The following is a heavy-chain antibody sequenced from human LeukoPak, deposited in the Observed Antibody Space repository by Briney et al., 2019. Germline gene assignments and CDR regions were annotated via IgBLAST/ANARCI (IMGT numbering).Heavy chain of an antibody. J-gene: IGHJ5*02. Sequence: ASVKVSCKASGYTFTGYYMHWVRQAPGQGLEWMGWINPNSGGTNYAQKFQGRVTMTRDTSISTACMELSRLRSDDTAVYYCARDRAGPYDSSGYYPWGQGTLVTVSS. CDR1: GYTFTGYY. D-gene: IGHD3-22*01. CDR2: INPNSGGT. CDR3: ARDRAGPYDSSGYYP. V-gene: IGHV1-2*02.